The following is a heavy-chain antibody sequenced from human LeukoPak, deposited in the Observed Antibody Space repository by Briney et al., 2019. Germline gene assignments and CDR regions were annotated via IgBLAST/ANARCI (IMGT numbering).Heavy chain of an antibody. V-gene: IGHV3-48*02. J-gene: IGHJ5*02. Sequence: PGGSLRLSCAASGFTFSNCNMNWVRQAPGEGLECGSYNTSSGNTIYYADSVKGRFTLYRENDKLSLYLQMNSLRDKDTAVYYCARGGFDPWGQGTLVTVSS. CDR3: ARGGFDP. CDR2: NTSSGNTI. D-gene: IGHD6-25*01. CDR1: GFTFSNCN.